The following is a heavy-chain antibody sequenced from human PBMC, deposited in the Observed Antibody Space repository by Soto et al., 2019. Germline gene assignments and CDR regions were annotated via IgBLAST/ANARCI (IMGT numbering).Heavy chain of an antibody. CDR3: TRAAWFPYLSFY. CDR2: ISHDGRNT. D-gene: IGHD3-10*01. J-gene: IGHJ4*02. Sequence: PGGSLRLSCAVSELPFTDYSMHWVRQTADKGLEWVAFISHDGRNTFYSDSVEGRFTISRDNANNSVYLQMDSLRAEDTALYYCTRAAWFPYLSFYWGQGAMVTVYS. V-gene: IGHV3-30*04. CDR1: ELPFTDYS.